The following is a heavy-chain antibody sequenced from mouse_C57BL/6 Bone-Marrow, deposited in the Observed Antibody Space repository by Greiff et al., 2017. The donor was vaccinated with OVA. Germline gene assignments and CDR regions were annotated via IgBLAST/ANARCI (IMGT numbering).Heavy chain of an antibody. CDR2: FHPYNDDP. Sequence: FQLQQFGAELVNPGASLKMSCKVSGYTFPTSPIAWMKQNHGKSLEWIGNFHPYNDDPKYNEKFKGKATLPVEKSSSTVYLELSRLTADDAAVEDCARPRDYDGDWVAYGGQGTLVTVSA. V-gene: IGHV1-47*01. D-gene: IGHD2-4*01. CDR1: GYTFPTSP. CDR3: ARPRDYDGDWVAY. J-gene: IGHJ3*01.